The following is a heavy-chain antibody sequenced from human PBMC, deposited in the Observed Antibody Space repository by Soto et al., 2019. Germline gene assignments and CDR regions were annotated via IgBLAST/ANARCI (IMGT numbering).Heavy chain of an antibody. CDR2: IIPIFGTS. CDR1: GGTFSSYA. V-gene: IGHV1-69*13. J-gene: IGHJ6*02. Sequence: SVNVSCKASGGTFSSYAISWVRQAPGQWLEWMGGIIPIFGTSNYAQKFQGRVTITADESTSTAYMELSRLRSEDTAVYYCARGAERQPYYYDSRDYYYYGMDVWGQGTTVTVSS. D-gene: IGHD3-22*01. CDR3: ARGAERQPYYYDSRDYYYYGMDV.